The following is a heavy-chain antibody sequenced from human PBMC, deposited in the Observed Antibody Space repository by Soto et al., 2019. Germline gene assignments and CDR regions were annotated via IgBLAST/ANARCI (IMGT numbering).Heavy chain of an antibody. D-gene: IGHD1-26*01. J-gene: IGHJ4*02. CDR2: ISSGSKTI. V-gene: IGHV3-48*02. Sequence: GGSLRLSCAASGFTFSGYSVNWVRQAPGKGLEWVSYISSGSKTIYYADSVKGRFTVSRDNARNSQYLQMNSLRDEDTAVYYCAREDLLGARSFDYWGQGPLVTVSS. CDR1: GFTFSGYS. CDR3: AREDLLGARSFDY.